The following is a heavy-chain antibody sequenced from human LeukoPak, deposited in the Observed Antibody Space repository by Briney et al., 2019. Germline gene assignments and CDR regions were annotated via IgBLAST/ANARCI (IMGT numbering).Heavy chain of an antibody. CDR2: ISYDGSNK. V-gene: IGHV3-30*18. J-gene: IGHJ6*04. CDR3: AKDRMVRGVSYLYGMDV. Sequence: PGRSLRLSCAASGFTFSSYGMHWVRQAPGKGLEWVAVISYDGSNKYYADSVKGRLTISRDNSKNTLYLQMNSLRAEDTAVYYCAKDRMVRGVSYLYGMDVWGKGTTVTVSS. D-gene: IGHD3-10*01. CDR1: GFTFSSYG.